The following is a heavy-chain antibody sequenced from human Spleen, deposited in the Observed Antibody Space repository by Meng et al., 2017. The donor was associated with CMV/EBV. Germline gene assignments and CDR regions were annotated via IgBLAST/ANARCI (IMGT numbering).Heavy chain of an antibody. D-gene: IGHD6-6*01. Sequence: GGSLRLSCVASGFTFSSYSINWVRQAPGKGLEWVSAISGSGGGTYYADSVKGRVTISRDNSRNTLFLQMNSLRAEDTAVYYCAKDHYGTSSLYYFDYWGQGTLVTVSS. J-gene: IGHJ4*02. CDR1: GFTFSSYS. CDR3: AKDHYGTSSLYYFDY. V-gene: IGHV3-23*01. CDR2: ISGSGGGT.